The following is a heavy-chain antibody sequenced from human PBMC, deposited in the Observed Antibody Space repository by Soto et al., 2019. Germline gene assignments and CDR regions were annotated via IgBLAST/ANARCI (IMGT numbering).Heavy chain of an antibody. J-gene: IGHJ6*02. Sequence: GEYLKISCKGSGYSFTSYWIGWVRQMPGKGLEWMGIIYPGDSDTRYSPSFQGQVTISADKSISTAYLQWSSLKASDTAMYYCAGTRIAVAGTNYYYGMDVWGQGTTVTVSS. V-gene: IGHV5-51*01. CDR1: GYSFTSYW. CDR3: AGTRIAVAGTNYYYGMDV. CDR2: IYPGDSDT. D-gene: IGHD6-19*01.